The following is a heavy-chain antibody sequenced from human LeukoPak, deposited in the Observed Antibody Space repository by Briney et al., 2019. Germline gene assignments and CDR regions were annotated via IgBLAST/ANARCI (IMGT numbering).Heavy chain of an antibody. CDR3: ARQRDGEFDP. D-gene: IGHD6-25*01. V-gene: IGHV3-7*01. J-gene: IGHJ5*02. CDR1: GFTFSSYW. CDR2: IKQDGSAK. Sequence: GGSLRLSCAASGFTFSSYWMSWVRQAPGKGLEWVANIKQDGSAKYYVDSVKGRFTISRDNAKKSLYLYMNSLRAEDTAVYYCARQRDGEFDPWGQGTLVTVSS.